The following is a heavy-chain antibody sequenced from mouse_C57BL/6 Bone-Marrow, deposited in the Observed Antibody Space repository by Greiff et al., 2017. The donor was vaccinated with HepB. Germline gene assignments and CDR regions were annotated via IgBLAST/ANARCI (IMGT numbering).Heavy chain of an antibody. V-gene: IGHV3-6*01. CDR2: ISYDGNN. Sequence: ESGPGLVKPAQSLSLTCSVTGYSITSGYYWHWIRQFPGNKLEWMGYISYDGNNNYNPSLKTRISITRDTSKNLFFLKLNSVTTEDTATYYCAREYRYFDVWGTGTTVTVSS. CDR3: AREYRYFDV. J-gene: IGHJ1*03. CDR1: GYSITSGYY.